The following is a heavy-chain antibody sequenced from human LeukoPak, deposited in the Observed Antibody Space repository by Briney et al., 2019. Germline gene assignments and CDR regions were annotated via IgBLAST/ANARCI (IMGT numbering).Heavy chain of an antibody. V-gene: IGHV3-23*01. Sequence: PGGSLRLSCVASGFAFSTYAMSWVRQAPGKGLEWVSTIRGYGGRAYYADSVKGRFTISRDNSKNTLYLQMNSLRAEDTAVYYCAKSPSMWVRGVIDYWGQGTLVTVSS. J-gene: IGHJ4*02. CDR2: IRGYGGRA. CDR3: AKSPSMWVRGVIDY. D-gene: IGHD3-10*01. CDR1: GFAFSTYA.